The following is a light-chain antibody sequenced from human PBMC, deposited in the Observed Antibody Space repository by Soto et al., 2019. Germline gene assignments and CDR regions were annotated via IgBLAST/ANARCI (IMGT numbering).Light chain of an antibody. CDR2: GTS. CDR3: QHNGIPPTKYT. V-gene: IGKV3-20*01. J-gene: IGKJ2*01. CDR1: QRVSRSY. Sequence: EIVVSQSPGTLSFAPGQRATLSCRASQRVSRSYLAWYPQKPGQASRLHIYGTSSRATGIPDRFSGSGSGTHFTLSISRLEPEDFAVYYCQHNGIPPTKYTFGVGTKLQI.